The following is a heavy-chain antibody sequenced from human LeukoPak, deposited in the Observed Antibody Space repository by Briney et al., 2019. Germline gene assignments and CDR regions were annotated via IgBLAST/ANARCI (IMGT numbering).Heavy chain of an antibody. CDR1: GGSISSGGYS. CDR3: ARALGYYGSSGYYSLGAFYI. Sequence: SQTLSLTCAVSGGSISSGGYSWGWIRQPPGKGLEWIGNIYHSGSTYYNPSLKSRVTISVDRSKNQFSLKLSSVTAADTAVYYFARALGYYGSSGYYSLGAFYISCQGTMVTVAS. J-gene: IGHJ3*02. D-gene: IGHD3-22*01. V-gene: IGHV4-30-2*01. CDR2: IYHSGST.